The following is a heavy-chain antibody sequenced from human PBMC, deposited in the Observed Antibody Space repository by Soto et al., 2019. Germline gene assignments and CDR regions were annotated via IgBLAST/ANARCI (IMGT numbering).Heavy chain of an antibody. Sequence: SETLSLTCTVSGGSISSYYWSWIRQPPGKGLEWIGYIYYSGSTNYNPSLKSRVTISVDTSKNQFSLKLSSVTAADTAVYYCARDLGDYYGSPDNWFDPWGQGTLVTVSS. D-gene: IGHD3-10*01. CDR2: IYYSGST. J-gene: IGHJ5*02. V-gene: IGHV4-59*01. CDR3: ARDLGDYYGSPDNWFDP. CDR1: GGSISSYY.